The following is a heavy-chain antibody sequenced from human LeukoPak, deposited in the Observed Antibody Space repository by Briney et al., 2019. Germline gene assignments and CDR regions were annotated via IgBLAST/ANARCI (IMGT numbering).Heavy chain of an antibody. J-gene: IGHJ3*02. D-gene: IGHD3-22*01. CDR2: INPSGGST. CDR1: GYTFTSYY. Sequence: ASVKVSCKASGYTFTSYYMHWVRQAPGQGLEWMGIINPSGGSTSYAQEFQGRVTMTRDTSTSTVYMELSSLRSEDTAVYYCARDSYYYDSSETFDIWGQGTMVTVSS. V-gene: IGHV1-46*01. CDR3: ARDSYYYDSSETFDI.